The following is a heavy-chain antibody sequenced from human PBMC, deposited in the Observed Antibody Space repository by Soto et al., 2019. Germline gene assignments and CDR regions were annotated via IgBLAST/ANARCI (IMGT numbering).Heavy chain of an antibody. D-gene: IGHD5-18*01. J-gene: IGHJ6*03. V-gene: IGHV1-8*01. CDR3: ARGLGTGNYYYYYYMDV. CDR1: GYTFTSYD. Sequence: ASVKVSCKASGYTFTSYDINWVRQATGQGLEWMGWMNPNSGNTGYAQKFQGRVTMTRNTSISTAYMELSSLRSEDTAVYYCARGLGTGNYYYYYYMDVWGKGTTVTVSS. CDR2: MNPNSGNT.